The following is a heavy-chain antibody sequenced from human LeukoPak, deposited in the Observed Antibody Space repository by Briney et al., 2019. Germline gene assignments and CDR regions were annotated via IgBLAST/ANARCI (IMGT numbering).Heavy chain of an antibody. CDR1: GGSISSYY. Sequence: SETLSLTYTVSGGSISSYYWSWIRPPPGKGLEWIGYIYYSGSTNYNPSLKSRVTISVDTSKNQFSLKLSSVTAADTAVYYCARGTRTLSDYWGQGTLVTVSS. CDR2: IYYSGST. D-gene: IGHD1-7*01. CDR3: ARGTRTLSDY. V-gene: IGHV4-59*01. J-gene: IGHJ4*02.